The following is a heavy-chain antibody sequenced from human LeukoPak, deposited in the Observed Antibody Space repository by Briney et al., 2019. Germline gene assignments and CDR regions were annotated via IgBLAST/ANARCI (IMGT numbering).Heavy chain of an antibody. V-gene: IGHV3-20*04. CDR2: INWNGGST. Sequence: RPGGSLRLSCAASGFTFDDHGMSWVRQAPGKGLEWVSGINWNGGSTGYSDSVKGRFIISRHNAKNSMYLQMDSLRAADTALYYCARDSGFPYCGSGSFEAGAFDIWGQGTMVTVSS. D-gene: IGHD3-10*01. CDR1: GFTFDDHG. CDR3: ARDSGFPYCGSGSFEAGAFDI. J-gene: IGHJ3*02.